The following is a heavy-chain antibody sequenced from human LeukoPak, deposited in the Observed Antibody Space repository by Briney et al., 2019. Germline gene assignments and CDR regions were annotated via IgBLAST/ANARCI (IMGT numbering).Heavy chain of an antibody. CDR1: GGTFSSYA. CDR3: GRHTSMGVPLDILEKWFDT. J-gene: IGHJ5*02. V-gene: IGHV1-69*13. CDR2: IIPISQTT. D-gene: IGHD2/OR15-2a*01. Sequence: GASVKVSCKASGGTFSSYAFSWVRQAPGQGPEWMGGIIPISQTTKYAQKFQGRVTITADESTSTAYMELSSLRSEDTAVYCCGRHTSMGVPLDILEKWFDTWGQGTLVTVSS.